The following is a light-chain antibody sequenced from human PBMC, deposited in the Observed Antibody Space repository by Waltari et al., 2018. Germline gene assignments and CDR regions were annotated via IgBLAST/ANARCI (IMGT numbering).Light chain of an antibody. CDR3: QHYDGWPPSYT. CDR1: QSISSN. J-gene: IGKJ2*01. V-gene: IGKV3-15*01. Sequence: DIVMTHSPATLSVSPGERVTLSCRASQSISSNLAWYQQGPGQAPKLLIYGAYNRATGIPARFSGSGSGTEFTLTISSLQSGDFAVYFCQHYDGWPPSYTFGQGTKLEIK. CDR2: GAY.